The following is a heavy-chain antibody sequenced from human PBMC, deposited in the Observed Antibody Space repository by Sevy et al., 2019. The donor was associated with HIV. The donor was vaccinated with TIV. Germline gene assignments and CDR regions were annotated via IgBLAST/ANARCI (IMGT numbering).Heavy chain of an antibody. J-gene: IGHJ4*02. Sequence: GGSLRLSCAASGFTFRSYSMNWVRQAPGKGLEWLSSISDDSRYIYYSDSVKGRFTISRANAKSSLYLQMNSLRVEDTAIYYCARDFTIFGLVSGIDYGGQGNLVTVSS. CDR3: ARDFTIFGLVSGIDY. D-gene: IGHD3-3*01. CDR1: GFTFRSYS. V-gene: IGHV3-21*01. CDR2: ISDDSRYI.